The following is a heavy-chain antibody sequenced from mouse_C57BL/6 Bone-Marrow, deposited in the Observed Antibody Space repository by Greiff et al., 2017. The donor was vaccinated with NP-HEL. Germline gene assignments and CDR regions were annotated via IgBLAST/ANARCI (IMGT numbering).Heavy chain of an antibody. D-gene: IGHD1-1*01. CDR2: IWSGGST. J-gene: IGHJ4*01. CDR1: GFSLTSYG. V-gene: IGHV2-2*01. CDR3: ARKPLFSYYAMDY. Sequence: VQVVESGPGLVQPSQSLSITCTVSGFSLTSYGVHWVRQSPGKGLEWLGVIWSGGSTDYNAAFISRLSISKDNSKSQVFFKMNSLQADDTAIYYCARKPLFSYYAMDYWGQGTSVTVSS.